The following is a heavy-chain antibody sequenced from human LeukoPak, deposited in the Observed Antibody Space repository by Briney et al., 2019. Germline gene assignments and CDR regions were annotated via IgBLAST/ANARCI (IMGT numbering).Heavy chain of an antibody. CDR2: ISGSGGST. CDR1: GFTFSSYA. J-gene: IGHJ3*02. V-gene: IGHV3-23*01. Sequence: GGSLRLSCAASGFTFSSYAMSWVRQAPGKGLEWVSAISGSGGSTYYADSVKGRFTISRDNSKNTLYLQMNSLRAEDTAVYYCAEEGLSIAAAGRVFDIWGQGTMVTVSS. D-gene: IGHD6-13*01. CDR3: AEEGLSIAAAGRVFDI.